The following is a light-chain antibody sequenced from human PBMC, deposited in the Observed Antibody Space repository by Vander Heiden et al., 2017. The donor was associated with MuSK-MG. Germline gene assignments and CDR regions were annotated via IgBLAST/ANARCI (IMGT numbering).Light chain of an antibody. CDR3: QQASCFPLS. J-gene: IGKJ5*01. V-gene: IGKV1-12*01. CDR2: AAS. CDR1: RDISRW. Sequence: DIHMAQSPSRVSASVGDRVTITCRASRDISRWLAWYQQKPGKAPKLLIYAASTLQSGVPSRFSGRASGTDFTLTITNLQPDDFATYFCQQASCFPLSFGQGTRLEIK.